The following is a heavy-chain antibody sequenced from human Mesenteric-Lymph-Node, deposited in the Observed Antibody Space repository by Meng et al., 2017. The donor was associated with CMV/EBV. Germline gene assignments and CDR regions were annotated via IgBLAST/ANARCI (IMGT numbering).Heavy chain of an antibody. CDR1: FSLSTRGVG. J-gene: IGHJ4*02. Sequence: FSLSTRGVGVGWIRQPPGKALEWLALIYWDDDKRYSPSLKSRLTITKDTSKNQVVLTMTNMDPVDTATYYCAHSPYYGSGSYYKYFDYWGQGTLVTVSS. D-gene: IGHD3-10*01. CDR3: AHSPYYGSGSYYKYFDY. V-gene: IGHV2-5*02. CDR2: IYWDDDK.